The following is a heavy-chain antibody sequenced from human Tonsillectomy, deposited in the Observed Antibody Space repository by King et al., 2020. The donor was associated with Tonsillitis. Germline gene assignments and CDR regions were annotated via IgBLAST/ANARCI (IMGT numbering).Heavy chain of an antibody. CDR3: ARGSYSGYDKYFQH. D-gene: IGHD5-12*01. V-gene: IGHV4-31*03. Sequence: VQLQESGPGLVKPSQTLSLTCTVSGGSISSGGYYWSWIRQHPGKGLEWIGYIYYSGSTYCNPSLKSRVTISVDTSKNQFSLKLSSVTAADTAVYYCARGSYSGYDKYFQHWGQGALVTVSS. CDR1: GGSISSGGYY. J-gene: IGHJ1*01. CDR2: IYYSGST.